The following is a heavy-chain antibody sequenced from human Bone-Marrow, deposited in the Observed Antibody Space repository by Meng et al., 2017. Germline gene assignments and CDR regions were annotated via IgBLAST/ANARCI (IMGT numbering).Heavy chain of an antibody. J-gene: IGHJ1*01. V-gene: IGHV4-31*03. CDR3: ARGPLSAAGTMGYFQH. Sequence: ESATGFVKPSTPRALTCTVLGCSTSMGGYYWSWIRQHPGKGLEWIGYIYYSGSTYYNPSLKSRVTISVDTSKNQFSLKLSSVTAADTAVYYCARGPLSAAGTMGYFQHWGQGTLVTVSS. CDR2: IYYSGST. D-gene: IGHD6-13*01. CDR1: GCSTSMGGYY.